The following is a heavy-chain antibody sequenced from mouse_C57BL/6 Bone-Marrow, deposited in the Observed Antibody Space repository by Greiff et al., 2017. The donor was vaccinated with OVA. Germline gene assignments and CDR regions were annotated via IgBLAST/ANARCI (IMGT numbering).Heavy chain of an antibody. CDR3: ARNSDGYYLYYYAMDY. CDR1: GFSLTSYA. J-gene: IGHJ4*01. CDR2: IWTGGGT. Sequence: VQLVESGPGLVAPSQSLSLSCTVSGFSLTSYAISWVRQPPGKGLEWLGVIWTGGGTNYNSALKSRLSISKDNSTSQVFLKMNSLQTDDTARYYCARNSDGYYLYYYAMDYWGQGTSVTVSS. D-gene: IGHD2-3*01. V-gene: IGHV2-9-1*01.